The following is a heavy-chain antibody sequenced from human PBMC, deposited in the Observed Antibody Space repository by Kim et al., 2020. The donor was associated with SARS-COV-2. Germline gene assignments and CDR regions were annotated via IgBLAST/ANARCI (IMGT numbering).Heavy chain of an antibody. CDR2: ISYDGSNK. V-gene: IGHV3-30*04. CDR1: GFTFSSYA. Sequence: GGSLRLSCAASGFTFSSYAMHWVRQAPGKGLEWVAVISYDGSNKYYADSVKGRFTISRDNSKNTLYLQMNSLRAEDTAVYYCATLREGGYPPDFDYWGQGTLVTVSS. J-gene: IGHJ4*02. CDR3: ATLREGGYPPDFDY. D-gene: IGHD5-12*01.